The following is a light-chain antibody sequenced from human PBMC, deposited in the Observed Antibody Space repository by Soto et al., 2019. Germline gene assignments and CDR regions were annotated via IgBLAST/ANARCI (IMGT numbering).Light chain of an antibody. CDR3: QQANSFPLT. Sequence: ETVLTQSPGTLSLSPGEGATLSCRASQSINSFLAWYQQRRGQAPRLLIHGASNRATGIPDRFSGSGSGTDFTLTISSLQPEDFATYYCQQANSFPLTFGPGTKVDI. V-gene: IGKV3-11*01. CDR2: GAS. J-gene: IGKJ3*01. CDR1: QSINSF.